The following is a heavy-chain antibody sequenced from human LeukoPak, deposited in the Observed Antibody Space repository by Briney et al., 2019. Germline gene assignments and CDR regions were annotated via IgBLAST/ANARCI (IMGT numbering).Heavy chain of an antibody. V-gene: IGHV1-8*03. Sequence: ASVKVSCKASGYTFTSYDINWVRQATGQGLEWMGWMNANSGNTGYAQKFQGRVTITRNTSISTAYMELSSLRSEDTAVYYCAREVSVMDAFDIWGQGTMVTISS. CDR1: GYTFTSYD. CDR3: AREVSVMDAFDI. J-gene: IGHJ3*02. CDR2: MNANSGNT. D-gene: IGHD2-21*01.